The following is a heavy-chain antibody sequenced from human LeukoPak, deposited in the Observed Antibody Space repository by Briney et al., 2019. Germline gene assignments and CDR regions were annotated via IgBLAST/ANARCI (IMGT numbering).Heavy chain of an antibody. Sequence: PSETLSLTCIVSGGSISSYYWSWIRQPPGKGLEWIGYIYYSGSTNYNPSLRSRVTMSVDTSKNQFSLKLPSVTAADTAVYYCAGSAYCSGGSCYTGLPYWGQGTLVTVSS. CDR2: IYYSGST. CDR1: GGSISSYY. CDR3: AGSAYCSGGSCYTGLPY. J-gene: IGHJ4*02. V-gene: IGHV4-59*01. D-gene: IGHD2-15*01.